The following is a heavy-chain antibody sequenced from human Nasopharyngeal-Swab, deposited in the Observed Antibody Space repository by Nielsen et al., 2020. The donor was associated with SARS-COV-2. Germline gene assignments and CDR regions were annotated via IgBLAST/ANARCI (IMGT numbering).Heavy chain of an antibody. Sequence: WVRQAPGQGLEWMGWISAYNGRTYYAQKFQGRVTMTTDTSTSTAYMDLRSLRSDDTAVYYCARDPRGPAYWGQGTLVTVSS. V-gene: IGHV1-18*01. CDR3: ARDPRGPAY. D-gene: IGHD6-25*01. CDR2: ISAYNGRT. J-gene: IGHJ4*02.